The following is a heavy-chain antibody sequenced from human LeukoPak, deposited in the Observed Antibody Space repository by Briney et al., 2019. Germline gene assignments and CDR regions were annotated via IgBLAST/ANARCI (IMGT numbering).Heavy chain of an antibody. V-gene: IGHV3-11*01. Sequence: GGSLRLSCAASGFTFSDYYMSWIRQAPGKGLEWVSYISSSGSTIYYADSVKGRFTISRDNAKNSLYLQMNSLRAEDTAVYYCAKDRGTVVPTYFDYWGQGTLVTVSS. CDR3: AKDRGTVVPTYFDY. CDR2: ISSSGSTI. CDR1: GFTFSDYY. D-gene: IGHD4-23*01. J-gene: IGHJ4*02.